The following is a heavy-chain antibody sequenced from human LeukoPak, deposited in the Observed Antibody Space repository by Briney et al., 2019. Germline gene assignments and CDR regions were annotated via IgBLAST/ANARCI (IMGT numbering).Heavy chain of an antibody. CDR2: IYYSGST. J-gene: IGHJ4*02. D-gene: IGHD3-22*01. CDR3: ARADSSGYPYFDY. CDR1: GGSISSYY. V-gene: IGHV4-59*01. Sequence: TASETLSLTCTVSGGSISSYYWSWIRQPPGKGLEWIGYIYYSGSTNYNPSLKSRVTISVDTSKNQLSLKLSSVTAADTAVYYCARADSSGYPYFDYWGQGTLVTVSS.